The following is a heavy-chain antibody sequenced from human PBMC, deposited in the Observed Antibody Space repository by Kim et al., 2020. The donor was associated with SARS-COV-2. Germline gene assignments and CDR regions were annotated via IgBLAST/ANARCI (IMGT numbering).Heavy chain of an antibody. CDR3: ARPQIAAAGSIPLFDY. Sequence: KFPGRVTMTRDTSTSTVYMELSRLRSEDTAVYYCARPQIAAAGSIPLFDYWGQGTLVTVSS. V-gene: IGHV1-46*01. J-gene: IGHJ4*02. D-gene: IGHD6-13*01.